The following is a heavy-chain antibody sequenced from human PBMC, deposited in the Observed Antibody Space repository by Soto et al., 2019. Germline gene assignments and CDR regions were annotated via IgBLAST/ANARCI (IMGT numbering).Heavy chain of an antibody. V-gene: IGHV3-48*02. CDR1: GFTFSSYS. J-gene: IGHJ4*02. CDR2: ISSSSSTI. Sequence: PGGSLRLSCAASGFTFSSYSMNWVRQAPGKGLEWVSYISSSSSTIYYADSVKGRFTISRDNAKNSLYLQMNSLRDEDTAVYYCARDWHYYDSSGYYYGPAPGDYWGQGTLVTSPQ. D-gene: IGHD3-22*01. CDR3: ARDWHYYDSSGYYYGPAPGDY.